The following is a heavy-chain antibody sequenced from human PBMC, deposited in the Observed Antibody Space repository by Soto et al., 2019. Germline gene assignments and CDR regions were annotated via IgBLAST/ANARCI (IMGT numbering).Heavy chain of an antibody. Sequence: SVKLSCKTSGFTFSSSSVHWVRQARGHRLQWIGWIDVGSANANYAQMLQERVTISRDMSTSTAYMELSSLRPEDTAVYYCARDSPDPFGSSGYYYVFDYWGQGTLVTVS. V-gene: IGHV1-58*01. CDR2: IDVGSANA. CDR3: ARDSPDPFGSSGYYYVFDY. D-gene: IGHD3-22*01. J-gene: IGHJ4*02. CDR1: GFTFSSSS.